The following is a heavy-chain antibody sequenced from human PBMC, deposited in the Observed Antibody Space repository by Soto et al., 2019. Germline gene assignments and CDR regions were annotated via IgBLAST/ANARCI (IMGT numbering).Heavy chain of an antibody. J-gene: IGHJ4*02. CDR3: ARLRDGYSFYFDY. CDR2: IYYSWST. V-gene: IGHV4-59*08. Sequence: SETLSPTCTVSGGSISSYYWSWIRQPPGKGLELIGYIYYSWSTNYNPSLKSRVTISVDTSKNQFSLKLSSVTAADTAVYYCARLRDGYSFYFDYWGQGTLVTVSS. D-gene: IGHD2-15*01. CDR1: GGSISSYY.